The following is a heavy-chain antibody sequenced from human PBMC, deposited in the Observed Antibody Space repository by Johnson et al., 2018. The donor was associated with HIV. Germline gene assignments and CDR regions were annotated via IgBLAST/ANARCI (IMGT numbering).Heavy chain of an antibody. Sequence: QVQLVESGGGVVQPGRSLRLSCAASGFTFSSYAMHWVRQAPGKGLEWVAIISYDGSNKYYADSVKGRFTISRDNSKNTLYLQMNSLKVEDTAVYYCTRSIAATGRDALDIWGQGTMVTVSS. J-gene: IGHJ3*02. CDR2: ISYDGSNK. CDR1: GFTFSSYA. D-gene: IGHD6-13*01. CDR3: TRSIAATGRDALDI. V-gene: IGHV3-30*04.